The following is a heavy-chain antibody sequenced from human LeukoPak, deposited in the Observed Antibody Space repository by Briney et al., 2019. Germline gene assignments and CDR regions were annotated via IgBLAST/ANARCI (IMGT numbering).Heavy chain of an antibody. V-gene: IGHV3-30*02. Sequence: GGSLRLSCAASGFTFSSYGMHWVRQAPGKGLEWVAFIRYDGSNKYYADSVKGRFTISRDNSKNTLYLQMNSLRAEDTAVYYCAKGGRGQQLYNWFDPWGQGTLVTVSS. CDR3: AKGGRGQQLYNWFDP. CDR2: IRYDGSNK. J-gene: IGHJ5*02. CDR1: GFTFSSYG. D-gene: IGHD6-13*01.